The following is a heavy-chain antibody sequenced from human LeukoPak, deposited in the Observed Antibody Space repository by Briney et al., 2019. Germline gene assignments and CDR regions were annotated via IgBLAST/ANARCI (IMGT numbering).Heavy chain of an antibody. CDR1: GGTFSSYA. CDR3: ARANILLWFGELGWFDP. D-gene: IGHD3-10*01. V-gene: IGHV1-69*05. Sequence: SVKVSCKASGGTFSSYAISWVRQAPGQGLEWMGGIIPIFGTANYAQKFQGRVTITTDESTSTAYMELSSLRSEDTAVYYCARANILLWFGELGWFDPWGQGTLVIVSS. CDR2: IIPIFGTA. J-gene: IGHJ5*02.